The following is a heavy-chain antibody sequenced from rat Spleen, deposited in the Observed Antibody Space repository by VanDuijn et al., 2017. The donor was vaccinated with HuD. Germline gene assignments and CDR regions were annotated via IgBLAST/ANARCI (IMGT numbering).Heavy chain of an antibody. Sequence: QVQLKESGPGLVQPSQTLSLTCTVSGFSLTTYHVSWVRQPPGKSLVWMGTIWAGGGTNYNSAVQSRLSISRDTAKSQIFLKGSSLKTEDTATYYGARPSFNYYVMDAWGQGASVTVSS. CDR3: ARPSFNYYVMDA. CDR2: IWAGGGT. V-gene: IGHV2-13*01. J-gene: IGHJ4*01. D-gene: IGHD1-3*01. CDR1: GFSLTTYH.